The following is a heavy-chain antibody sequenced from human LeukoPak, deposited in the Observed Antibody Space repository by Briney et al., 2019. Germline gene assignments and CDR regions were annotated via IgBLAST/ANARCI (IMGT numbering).Heavy chain of an antibody. V-gene: IGHV3-74*01. CDR1: GFTFSNYW. Sequence: GGSLRLSCAASGFTFSNYWMHWVRQVPGKGLVWVSRINDDGSATFYADSVKGRFTISRDNAKNTLFLQMSSLRAEDTAVYFCAREILAPGKAHDYWGQGTLVTVSS. J-gene: IGHJ4*02. CDR2: INDDGSAT. CDR3: AREILAPGKAHDY.